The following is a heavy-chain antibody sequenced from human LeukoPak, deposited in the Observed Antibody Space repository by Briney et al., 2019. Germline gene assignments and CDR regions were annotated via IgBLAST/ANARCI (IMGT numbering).Heavy chain of an antibody. CDR1: GGSFSGYY. V-gene: IGHV4-34*01. Sequence: SETLSLTCAVYGGSFSGYYWSWIRQPPGKGLEWIGEINHSGSTNYNPSLKSRVTISVDTSKNQFSLKLSSVTAADTAVYYCARHHRDYGSGDFDYWGQGTLVTVSS. D-gene: IGHD3-10*01. CDR2: INHSGST. CDR3: ARHHRDYGSGDFDY. J-gene: IGHJ4*02.